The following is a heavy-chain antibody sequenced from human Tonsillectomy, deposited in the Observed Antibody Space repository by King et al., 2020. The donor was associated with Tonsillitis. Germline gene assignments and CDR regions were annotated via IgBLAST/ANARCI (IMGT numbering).Heavy chain of an antibody. D-gene: IGHD6-6*01. CDR3: ARGEAARLYFDS. V-gene: IGHV4-30-2*01. CDR1: GGSINTDGYS. Sequence: LQLQESGSGLVKPSQTLSLTCAVSGGSINTDGYSWSWTRQPPGKGLEWIGYIYHSGTTYSNPSLKSRFTISLDRSKNQFSMNLSSVTAADTAVYYCARGEAARLYFDSWGQGTLVTVSS. CDR2: IYHSGTT. J-gene: IGHJ4*02.